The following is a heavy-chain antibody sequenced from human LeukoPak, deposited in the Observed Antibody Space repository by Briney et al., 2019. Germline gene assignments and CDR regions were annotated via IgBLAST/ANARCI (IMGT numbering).Heavy chain of an antibody. Sequence: ASVKVSCKASGYTFTSYGISWVRQAPGQGLEWMGWISAYNGITNYAQKLQGRVTITTDTSTSTAYMELRSLRSDDTAVYYCATTMVRGVIWESWGQGTLVTVSS. CDR3: ATTMVRGVIWES. V-gene: IGHV1-18*01. J-gene: IGHJ5*02. CDR2: ISAYNGIT. CDR1: GYTFTSYG. D-gene: IGHD3-10*01.